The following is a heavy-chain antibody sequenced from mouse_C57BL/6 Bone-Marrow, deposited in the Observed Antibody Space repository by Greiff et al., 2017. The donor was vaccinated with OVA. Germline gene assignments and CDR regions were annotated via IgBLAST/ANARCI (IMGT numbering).Heavy chain of an antibody. V-gene: IGHV1-81*01. CDR1: GYTFTSYG. J-gene: IGHJ3*01. D-gene: IGHD2-4*01. Sequence: QVQLQQSGAELARPGASVKLSCKASGYTFTSYGISWVKQRTGQGLEWIGEIYPRSGNTYYNEKFKGKATLTADKSSSTAYMELRSLTSEDSAVYFCAREEDELRRRFAYWGQGTLVTVSA. CDR3: AREEDELRRRFAY. CDR2: IYPRSGNT.